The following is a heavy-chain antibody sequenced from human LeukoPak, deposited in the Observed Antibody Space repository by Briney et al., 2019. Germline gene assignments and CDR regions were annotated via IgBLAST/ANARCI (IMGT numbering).Heavy chain of an antibody. Sequence: SETLSLTCAVSGGSISSGGYPWSWIRQPPGKGLEWIGYSYHSGSTYYNPSLKSRVTISVDRSKNQFSLKVTSVTAADTAVYYCARDDAMARGTFDYWGQGTLVTVSS. D-gene: IGHD3-10*01. J-gene: IGHJ4*02. CDR3: ARDDAMARGTFDY. CDR1: GGSISSGGYP. V-gene: IGHV4-30-2*01. CDR2: SYHSGST.